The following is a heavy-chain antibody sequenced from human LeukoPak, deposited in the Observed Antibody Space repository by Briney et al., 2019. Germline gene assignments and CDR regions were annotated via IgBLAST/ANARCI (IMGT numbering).Heavy chain of an antibody. J-gene: IGHJ6*02. V-gene: IGHV4-59*01. CDR2: IYYSGST. Sequence: SETLSLTCTVSGGSISSYYWSWFRQPPGKGLEWIGYIYYSGSTNYNPSLKSRVTISVDTSKNQFSLKLSSVTAADTAVYYCAREATGYYYYDGMDYWGQGTTVTVSS. D-gene: IGHD5-12*01. CDR1: GGSISSYY. CDR3: AREATGYYYYDGMDY.